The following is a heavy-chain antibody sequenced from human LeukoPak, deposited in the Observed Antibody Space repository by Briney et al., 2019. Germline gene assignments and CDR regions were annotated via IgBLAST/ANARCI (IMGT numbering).Heavy chain of an antibody. CDR3: ARQSGTYGPFGYYYYMDV. V-gene: IGHV3-30*03. CDR2: ISYDGSNK. D-gene: IGHD3-10*01. CDR1: GFTFSSYG. Sequence: PGGSLRLSCAASGFTFSSYGMHWVRQAPGKGLEWVAVISYDGSNKYYADSVKGRFTISRDNSKNTLYLQMNSLRAEDTAVYYCARQSGTYGPFGYYYYMDVWGKGTTVTISS. J-gene: IGHJ6*03.